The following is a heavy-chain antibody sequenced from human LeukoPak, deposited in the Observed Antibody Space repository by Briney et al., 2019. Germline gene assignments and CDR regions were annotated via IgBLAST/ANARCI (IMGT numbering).Heavy chain of an antibody. Sequence: GGSLRLSCVVSEVTLGRYAMSWVRQAPGKGLEWVSGISASGVNTHYAAYVRGRFIISRDNSKNTLYLQMNSLRAGDTALYFCAKYDYPDSTGPFHWGQGTLVTVSS. D-gene: IGHD3-22*01. V-gene: IGHV3-23*01. CDR1: EVTLGRYA. CDR2: ISASGVNT. CDR3: AKYDYPDSTGPFH. J-gene: IGHJ4*02.